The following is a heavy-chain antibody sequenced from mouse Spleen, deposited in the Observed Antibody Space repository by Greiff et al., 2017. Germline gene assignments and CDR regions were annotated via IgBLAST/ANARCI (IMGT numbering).Heavy chain of an antibody. CDR3: ASGTVVAPFDY. Sequence: EVKVVESGAELVKPGASVKLSCTASGFNIKDYYMHWVKQRTEQGLEWIGRIDPEDGETKYAPKFQGKATITADTSSNTAYLQLSSLTSEDTAVYYCASGTVVAPFDYWGQGTTLTVSS. CDR2: IDPEDGET. V-gene: IGHV14-2*01. D-gene: IGHD1-1*01. CDR1: GFNIKDYY. J-gene: IGHJ2*01.